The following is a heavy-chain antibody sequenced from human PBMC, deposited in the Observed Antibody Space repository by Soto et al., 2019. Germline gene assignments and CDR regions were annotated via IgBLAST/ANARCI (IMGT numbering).Heavy chain of an antibody. CDR1: GYTFTGYY. V-gene: IGHV1-2*04. CDR2: INPNSGGT. Sequence: ASVKVSCKASGYTFTGYYMHWVRQAPGQGLEWMGWINPNSGGTNYAQKFQGWVTMTRDTSISTAYMELSRLRSDDTAVYYCARDKGYDFWSGYFDYWGQGTLVTSPQ. CDR3: ARDKGYDFWSGYFDY. J-gene: IGHJ4*02. D-gene: IGHD3-3*01.